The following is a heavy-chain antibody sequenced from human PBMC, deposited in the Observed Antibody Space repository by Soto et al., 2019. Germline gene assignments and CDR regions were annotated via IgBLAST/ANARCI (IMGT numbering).Heavy chain of an antibody. J-gene: IGHJ5*02. CDR1: GFTFRNYA. CDR3: AKDAISGDGSWLMDS. V-gene: IGHV3-23*01. D-gene: IGHD4-17*01. Sequence: GGPLRLSCAVSGFTFRNYAMTWARQAPGKGLEWVSSLIRIGISAYYADSVRGRFTIQGATSSNPLYLQIDNLRAQATANYYFAKDAISGDGSWLMDSWGQGTVVTVSS. CDR2: LIRIGISA.